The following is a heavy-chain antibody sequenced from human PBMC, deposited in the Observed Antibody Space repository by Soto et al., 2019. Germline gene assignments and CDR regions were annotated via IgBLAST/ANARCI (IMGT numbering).Heavy chain of an antibody. V-gene: IGHV3-74*01. CDR1: GFTFSSYW. D-gene: IGHD6-13*01. CDR3: ASGAAAGIDYFDY. CDR2: INSDGSST. J-gene: IGHJ4*02. Sequence: GGSLRLSCAASGFTFSSYWMHWVRQAPGKGLVWVSRINSDGSSTSYADSVKGRFTISRDNAKNTLYLQMNSLRAEDTAVYYCASGAAAGIDYFDYWGQGTLVTVSS.